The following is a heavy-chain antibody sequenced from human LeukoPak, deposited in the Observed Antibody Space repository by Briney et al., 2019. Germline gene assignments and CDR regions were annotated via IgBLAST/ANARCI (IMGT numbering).Heavy chain of an antibody. CDR2: ISSSSSTI. CDR3: ARTVDTAMVTAYYFDY. D-gene: IGHD5-18*01. Sequence: GGSLRLSCAASGFTFSSYSMNWVRQAPGKGLEWVSYISSSSSTIYYADSVKGRFTTSRDNAKNSLYLQMNSLRAEDTAVYYCARTVDTAMVTAYYFDYWGQGTLVTVSS. V-gene: IGHV3-48*04. CDR1: GFTFSSYS. J-gene: IGHJ4*02.